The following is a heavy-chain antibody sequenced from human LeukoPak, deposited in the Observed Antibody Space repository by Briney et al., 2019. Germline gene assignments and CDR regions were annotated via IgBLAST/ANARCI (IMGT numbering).Heavy chain of an antibody. CDR1: GFTFSSYA. V-gene: IGHV3-23*01. CDR2: ISGSGGST. CDR3: AKDLRGYRSGWYNWFDP. J-gene: IGHJ5*02. Sequence: GGSLRLSCAASGFTFSSYAMSWVRQAPGKGLEWVSAISGSGGSTYYADSVKGRFTISRDNSKNTLYLQMNSLRAKDTAVYYCAKDLRGYRSGWYNWFDPWGQGTLVTVSS. D-gene: IGHD6-19*01.